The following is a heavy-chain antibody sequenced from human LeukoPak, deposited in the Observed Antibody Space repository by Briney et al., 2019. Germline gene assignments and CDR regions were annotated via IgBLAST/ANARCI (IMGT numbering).Heavy chain of an antibody. CDR1: GLTFSIYS. CDR2: ISSSSGSTT. Sequence: GGSLSLSCAPSGLTFSIYSMNWVRQAPGKGREWVSYISSSSGSTTHYADSAKGRFTISRDNAKNSLYLQMNSLRVEDTAVYYCAIPPLSGTGSSRPLAGVDVWGQGTTVTVSS. D-gene: IGHD3-10*01. J-gene: IGHJ6*02. CDR3: AIPPLSGTGSSRPLAGVDV. V-gene: IGHV3-48*04.